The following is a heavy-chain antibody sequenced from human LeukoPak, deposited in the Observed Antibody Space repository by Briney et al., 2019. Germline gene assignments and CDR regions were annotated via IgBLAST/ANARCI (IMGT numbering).Heavy chain of an antibody. Sequence: GGSLRLSCVVSGFTFSTYTMNWVRQAPGKGLEWVSSISSGSRDIYYADSLKGRFTISRDNAKNSLYLQMNSLRAEDTAVYYCARDGGNAFDIWGQGTMVTVSS. J-gene: IGHJ3*02. V-gene: IGHV3-21*01. CDR3: ARDGGNAFDI. D-gene: IGHD3-16*01. CDR2: ISSGSRDI. CDR1: GFTFSTYT.